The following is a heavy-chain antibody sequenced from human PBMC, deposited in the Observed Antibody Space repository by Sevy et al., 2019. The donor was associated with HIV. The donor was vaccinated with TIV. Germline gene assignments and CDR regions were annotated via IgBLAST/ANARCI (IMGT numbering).Heavy chain of an antibody. D-gene: IGHD3-10*01. V-gene: IGHV3-49*03. J-gene: IGHJ3*02. Sequence: GGSLRLSCTASGFTFGDYAMSWFRQAPGKGLEWVGFIRSKAYGGTTEYAASVKGRFTISRDDSKRIANLQMNSLKTEDTAVYYCTRAKGLWFGEVLPACFDIWGQGTMVTVSS. CDR2: IRSKAYGGTT. CDR1: GFTFGDYA. CDR3: TRAKGLWFGEVLPACFDI.